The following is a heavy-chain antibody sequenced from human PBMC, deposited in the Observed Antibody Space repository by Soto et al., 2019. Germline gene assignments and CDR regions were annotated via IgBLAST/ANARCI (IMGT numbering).Heavy chain of an antibody. CDR3: ARRDSGGFYRFFDS. CDR2: TGSGTGPG. D-gene: IGHD2-15*01. V-gene: IGHV1-69*06. CDR1: GGSLSTNP. Sequence: SVKVSCKASGGSLSTNPISWVRQAPGQGLEWMGGTGSGTGPGNHAQKFQGRLTVTADKSTSTVYMELTNLSSEDTAVYYCARRDSGGFYRFFDSWGQGTLVTVSS. J-gene: IGHJ4*02.